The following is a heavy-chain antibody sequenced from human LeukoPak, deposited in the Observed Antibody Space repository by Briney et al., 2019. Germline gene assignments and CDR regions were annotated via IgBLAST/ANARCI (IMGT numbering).Heavy chain of an antibody. CDR2: ISWNSGNI. J-gene: IGHJ4*02. V-gene: IGHV3-9*01. Sequence: GRSLRLSCAASGFTFDDYAVHWVRQAPGKGLEWVSGISWNSGNIGYADSVKGRFTISRDNAKNSLYLQMNSLRAEDTALYYCAKDAYSSNWYYFDYWGQGTLVTVSS. CDR1: GFTFDDYA. D-gene: IGHD6-13*01. CDR3: AKDAYSSNWYYFDY.